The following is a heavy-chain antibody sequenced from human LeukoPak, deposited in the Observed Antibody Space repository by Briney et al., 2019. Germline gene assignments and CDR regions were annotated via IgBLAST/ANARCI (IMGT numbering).Heavy chain of an antibody. Sequence: SVKVSXKASGGTFSSYAISWVRQAPGQGLEWMGRIIPILGIANYAQKFQGRVTITADKSTSTAYMELSSLRSEDTAVYYCARASSIAARPGDWGQGTLVTVSS. J-gene: IGHJ4*02. D-gene: IGHD6-6*01. CDR1: GGTFSSYA. CDR3: ARASSIAARPGD. V-gene: IGHV1-69*04. CDR2: IIPILGIA.